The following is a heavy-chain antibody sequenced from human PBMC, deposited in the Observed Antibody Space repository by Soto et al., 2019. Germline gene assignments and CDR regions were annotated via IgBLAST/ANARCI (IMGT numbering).Heavy chain of an antibody. D-gene: IGHD7-27*01. CDR3: ARDSGNWAIDS. CDR2: IYYSGST. CDR1: GGSISSSSYY. Sequence: SETLSLTCTVSGGSISSSSYYWGWIRQPPGKGLEWIGSIYYSGSTYYNPSLKSRVTISVDTSKNQFSLKLNSVTAADTAVYYCARDSGNWAIDSWGQGTQVTVS. J-gene: IGHJ4*02. V-gene: IGHV4-39*02.